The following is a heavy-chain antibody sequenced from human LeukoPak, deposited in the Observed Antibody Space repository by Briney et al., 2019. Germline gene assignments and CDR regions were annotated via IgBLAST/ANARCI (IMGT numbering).Heavy chain of an antibody. CDR1: GFSFSNYA. V-gene: IGHV3-23*01. CDR3: AKGTPGHYFDY. CDR2: ISGSGDST. Sequence: TGGSLRLSCAASGFSFSNYAMTWVRQAPGKGLEWVSAISGSGDSTYYPDSVKGRFTISRDNSKNTLYLQMNSLRAEDTAVYFCAKGTPGHYFDYWGQGTLVTVSS. J-gene: IGHJ4*02. D-gene: IGHD2-2*01.